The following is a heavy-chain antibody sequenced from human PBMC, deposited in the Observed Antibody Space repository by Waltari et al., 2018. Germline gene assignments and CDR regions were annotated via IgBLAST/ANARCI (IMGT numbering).Heavy chain of an antibody. J-gene: IGHJ4*02. V-gene: IGHV3-21*01. Sequence: EVQLVESGGGLVKPGGSLRLSCAASGFTFSSYSMNYVRQAPGKGREWVSSISSISSYIYYADSVKGRFTISRDNAKNSLYLQMNSLRAEDTAVYYCARITMIVVANGDYYFDYWGQGTLVTVSS. CDR1: GFTFSSYS. D-gene: IGHD3-22*01. CDR3: ARITMIVVANGDYYFDY. CDR2: ISSISSYI.